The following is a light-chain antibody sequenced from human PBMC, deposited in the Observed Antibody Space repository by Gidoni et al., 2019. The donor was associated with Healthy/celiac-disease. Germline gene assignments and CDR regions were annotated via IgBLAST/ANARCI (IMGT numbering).Light chain of an antibody. CDR1: SSNIGNNY. CDR3: GTWDSSLSAVV. J-gene: IGLJ2*01. CDR2: DNN. V-gene: IGLV1-51*01. Sequence: QSVLTQPPSVSAAPGQKGTISCSGSSSNIGNNYVSWSQQLPGTAPKLLIYDNNKRPSGIPDRFSGSKSGTSATLGITGLQTGDEADYYCGTWDSSLSAVVFGGGTKLTVL.